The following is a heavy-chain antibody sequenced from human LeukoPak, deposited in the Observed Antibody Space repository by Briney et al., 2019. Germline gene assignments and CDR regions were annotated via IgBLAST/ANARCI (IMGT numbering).Heavy chain of an antibody. V-gene: IGHV3-30*18. J-gene: IGHJ4*02. D-gene: IGHD5-18*01. CDR1: GFTFSSYG. CDR3: AKGQFTAMVTASDY. CDR2: ISYDGSNK. Sequence: GGSLRLSCAASGFTFSSYGMPWVRQAPGKGLEWVAVISYDGSNKYYADSVKGRFTISRDNSKNTLYLQMNSLRAEDTAVYYCAKGQFTAMVTASDYWGQGTLVTVSS.